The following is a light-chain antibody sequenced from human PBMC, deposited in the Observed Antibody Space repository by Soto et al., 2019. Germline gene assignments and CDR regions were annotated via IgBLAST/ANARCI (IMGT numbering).Light chain of an antibody. CDR3: QQRSSWPT. Sequence: ELVLTQSPATLSLSPGERATLSCRASQSVSSNLAWYQQKLGQAPRLLIYDAFNRSTGIPARFSGRGSGTDFTLTISNLEPEDFAVYYCQQRSSWPTFGQGTKLEIK. CDR2: DAF. CDR1: QSVSSN. J-gene: IGKJ2*01. V-gene: IGKV3-11*01.